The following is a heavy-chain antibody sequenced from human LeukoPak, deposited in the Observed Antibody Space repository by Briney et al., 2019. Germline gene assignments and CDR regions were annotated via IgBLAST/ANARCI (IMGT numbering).Heavy chain of an antibody. V-gene: IGHV3-48*04. Sequence: GGSLRLSCAASGFSFSRYSMNWVRQAPGKGLEWVSYIGSVTDGITHYAESVKGRFTISRDNAKNSLYLQMNSLRAEDTAVYYCARVVVAANRYYYGMDVWGQGTTVTVSS. CDR1: GFSFSRYS. J-gene: IGHJ6*02. CDR2: IGSVTDGIT. D-gene: IGHD2-15*01. CDR3: ARVVVAANRYYYGMDV.